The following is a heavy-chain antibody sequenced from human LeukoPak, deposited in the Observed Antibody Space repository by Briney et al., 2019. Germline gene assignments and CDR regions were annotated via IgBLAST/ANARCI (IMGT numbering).Heavy chain of an antibody. CDR3: AKARFWSGYSFTDY. CDR2: ISWNSGSI. D-gene: IGHD3-3*01. J-gene: IGHJ4*02. Sequence: GGSLRLSRAASGFTFDDYAMHWVRQAPGKGLEWVSGISWNSGSIGYADSVKGRFTISRDNAKNSLYLQMNSLRAEDTAVYYCAKARFWSGYSFTDYWGQGTLVTVSS. V-gene: IGHV3-9*01. CDR1: GFTFDDYA.